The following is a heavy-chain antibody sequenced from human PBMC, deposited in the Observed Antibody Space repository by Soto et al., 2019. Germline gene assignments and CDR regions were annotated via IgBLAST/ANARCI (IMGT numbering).Heavy chain of an antibody. Sequence: ASVKVSCKASGYTFTGYYMHWVRQAPGQGLEWMGWINPNSGDTNCAQKFQGWVTMTRDTSISTAYMELSRLRSDDTAIYYCATSRDATSGGLDYWGQGTLVPV. CDR3: ATSRDATSGGLDY. J-gene: IGHJ4*02. V-gene: IGHV1-2*04. CDR2: INPNSGDT. CDR1: GYTFTGYY. D-gene: IGHD2-15*01.